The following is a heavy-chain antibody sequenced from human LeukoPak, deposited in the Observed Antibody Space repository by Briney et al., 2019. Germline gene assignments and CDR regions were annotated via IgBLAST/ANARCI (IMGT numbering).Heavy chain of an antibody. CDR1: GFTFSSYS. J-gene: IGHJ6*03. V-gene: IGHV3-21*01. Sequence: PGGSLRLSCGSSGFTFSSYSMNWVRQAPGKGPEWVSSISSSTSYIYYADSVKGRFTISRDNAKNSVYLQMKSLRVEDTAVYYCARAPSSFYYYYYMDVWGKGTTVTVSS. CDR3: ARAPSSFYYYYYMDV. D-gene: IGHD2-2*01. CDR2: ISSSTSYI.